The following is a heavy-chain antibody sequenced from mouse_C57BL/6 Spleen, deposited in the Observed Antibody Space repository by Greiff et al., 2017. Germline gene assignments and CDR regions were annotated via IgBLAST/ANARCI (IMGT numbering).Heavy chain of an antibody. J-gene: IGHJ2*01. CDR3: AREELYGNSDY. D-gene: IGHD2-1*01. CDR2: IDPSDSET. CDR1: GYTFTSYW. V-gene: IGHV1-52*01. Sequence: VQLQQPGAELVRPGSSVKLSCTASGYTFTSYWMHWVKQRPIQGLEWIGNIDPSDSETHYNQKFKDKATLTVDTSSSTAYMQLSSLTSEDSAVYYGAREELYGNSDYWGQGTTLTVSS.